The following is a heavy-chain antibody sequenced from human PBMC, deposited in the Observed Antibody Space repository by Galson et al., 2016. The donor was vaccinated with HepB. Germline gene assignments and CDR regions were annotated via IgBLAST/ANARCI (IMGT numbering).Heavy chain of an antibody. CDR3: ARGEIVGATISDY. CDR2: INSNTGGA. D-gene: IGHD1-26*01. CDR1: GYNFIGFF. V-gene: IGHV1-2*02. J-gene: IGHJ4*02. Sequence: SVKVSCKASGYNFIGFFIHWVRQAPGQGLEWMGWINSNTGGANYAQQFQGRVTMTRDTSISTAYMELRGLKSDDTAMYYCARGEIVGATISDYWGQGTLVTVSS.